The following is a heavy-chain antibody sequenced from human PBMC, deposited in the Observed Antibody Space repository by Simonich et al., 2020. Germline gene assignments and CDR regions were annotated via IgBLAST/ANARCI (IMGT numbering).Heavy chain of an antibody. CDR3: ARVGYSNYYYYGMDV. CDR1: GYSISSGYY. CDR2: IYHCGIT. D-gene: IGHD6-13*01. J-gene: IGHJ6*02. Sequence: QVQLQESGPGLVKPSETLSLTCAVSGYSISSGYYWGWIRQPPGKGLEWIGSIYHCGITYDTPSLKWRVTISVDTSKNQFSLKLSSVTAADTAVYYCARVGYSNYYYYGMDVWGQGTTVTVSS. V-gene: IGHV4-38-2*01.